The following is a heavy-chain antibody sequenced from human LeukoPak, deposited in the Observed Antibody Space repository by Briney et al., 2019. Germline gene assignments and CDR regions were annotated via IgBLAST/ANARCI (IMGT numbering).Heavy chain of an antibody. CDR1: DYTFSNYG. J-gene: IGHJ3*01. D-gene: IGHD1-1*01. V-gene: IGHV1-18*01. CDR2: ISGHNGNT. Sequence: GASVKVSCKTSDYTFSNYGITWVRQAHGQGLEWMGWISGHNGNTNYAQRFQGRVTMTTDTSTSTAYMELRSLESDDTAMYYCARASGEGRMAGPTLRGAFDVWGQGTMVTVSS. CDR3: ARASGEGRMAGPTLRGAFDV.